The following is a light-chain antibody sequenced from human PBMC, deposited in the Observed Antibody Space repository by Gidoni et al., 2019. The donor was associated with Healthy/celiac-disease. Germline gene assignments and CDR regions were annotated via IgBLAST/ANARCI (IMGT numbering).Light chain of an antibody. V-gene: IGLV2-14*01. CDR3: SSYTSSSTRV. J-gene: IGLJ3*02. Sequence: QSALTQPAPGSGSPGQSITISCTGTSRDVCGYNYVSWYQQHPGKAPKLMIYYVSNRPSGVSNRFSGSKSGNTSSLTISGLQAEDEADYYCSSYTSSSTRVFGGGTKLSVL. CDR2: YVS. CDR1: SRDVCGYNY.